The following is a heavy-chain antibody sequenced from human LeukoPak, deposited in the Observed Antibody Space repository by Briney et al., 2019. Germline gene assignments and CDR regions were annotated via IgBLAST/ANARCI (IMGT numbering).Heavy chain of an antibody. CDR1: GGSISSYY. CDR3: ARDADYYDSSGYYSRGFDY. Sequence: PSETLSLTCTVSGGSISSYYWSWIRQPAGKGLEWIGRIYTSGSTNYNPSLKSRVTMSVDTSKNQFSLKLSSVTAADTAVYYCARDADYYDSSGYYSRGFDYWGQGTLVTVSS. J-gene: IGHJ4*02. V-gene: IGHV4-4*07. D-gene: IGHD3-22*01. CDR2: IYTSGST.